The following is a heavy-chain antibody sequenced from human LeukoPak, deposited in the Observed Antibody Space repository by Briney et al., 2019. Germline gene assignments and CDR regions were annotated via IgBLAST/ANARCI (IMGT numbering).Heavy chain of an antibody. V-gene: IGHV3-30-3*01. CDR1: GFIFSSYA. J-gene: IGHJ4*02. Sequence: PGGSLRLSCAASGFIFSSYAIHWVRQAPGKGLEWVAVISSDGGKKNYADSVKGRFTISRDNSKNTLYLQMNSLRTDDTAVYYCARDPERIYDSSGYYFGYFDFWGQGTLVAVSS. CDR2: ISSDGGKK. D-gene: IGHD3-22*01. CDR3: ARDPERIYDSSGYYFGYFDF.